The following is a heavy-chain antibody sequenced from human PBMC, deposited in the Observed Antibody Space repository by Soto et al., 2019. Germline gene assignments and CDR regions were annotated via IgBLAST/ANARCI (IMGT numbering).Heavy chain of an antibody. Sequence: QVQLVQSGAEVKKPGSSVKVSCKASGGTFSSYAISWVRQSPGQGLEWMGGIIPIFATANYAQKFQGRVTIAADESTSTASMELSSLRSEDTAVYYCARPPSSSRYYYGMDVWGQGTTVTVSS. CDR3: ARPPSSSRYYYGMDV. J-gene: IGHJ6*02. V-gene: IGHV1-69*12. CDR1: GGTFSSYA. CDR2: IIPIFATA. D-gene: IGHD6-13*01.